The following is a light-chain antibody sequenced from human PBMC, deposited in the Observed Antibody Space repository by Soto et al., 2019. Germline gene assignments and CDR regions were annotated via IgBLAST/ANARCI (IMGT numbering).Light chain of an antibody. Sequence: ALHMTQSPSSLAASVGDGVPITCRASQGIRNDLGWYQQKPGKAPKLMIYAASSLQSGVPSRFSGSGSGTAFTLTISSLQPEDVATYYCLQDYSSPLTLGQGTKVDI. CDR1: QGIRND. V-gene: IGKV1-6*01. CDR2: AAS. J-gene: IGKJ1*01. CDR3: LQDYSSPLT.